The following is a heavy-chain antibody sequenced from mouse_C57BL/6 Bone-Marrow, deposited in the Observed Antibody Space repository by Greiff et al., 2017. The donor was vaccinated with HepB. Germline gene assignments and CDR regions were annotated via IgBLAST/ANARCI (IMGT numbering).Heavy chain of an antibody. CDR3: ARHPYSSGYGYAMDY. CDR1: GYTFTDYY. D-gene: IGHD3-2*02. Sequence: EVKLVESGPELVKPGASVKISCKASGYTFTDYYMNWVKQSHGKSLEWIGDINPNNGGTSYNQKFKGKATLTVDKSSSTAYMELRSLTSEDSAVYYCARHPYSSGYGYAMDYWGQGTSVTVSS. V-gene: IGHV1-26*01. CDR2: INPNNGGT. J-gene: IGHJ4*01.